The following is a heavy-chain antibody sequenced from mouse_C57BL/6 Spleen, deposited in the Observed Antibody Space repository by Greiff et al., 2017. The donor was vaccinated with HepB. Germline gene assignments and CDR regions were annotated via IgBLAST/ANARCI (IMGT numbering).Heavy chain of an antibody. D-gene: IGHD3-1*01. Sequence: VQLQQSGPELVKPGASVKISCKASGYAFSSSWMNWVKQRPGKGLEWIGRIYPGDGDTNYNGKFKGKATLTADKSSSTAYMQLSSLTSEDSAVYFCAGTAQATGFAYWGQGTLVTVSA. CDR3: AGTAQATGFAY. J-gene: IGHJ3*01. CDR1: GYAFSSSW. V-gene: IGHV1-82*01. CDR2: IYPGDGDT.